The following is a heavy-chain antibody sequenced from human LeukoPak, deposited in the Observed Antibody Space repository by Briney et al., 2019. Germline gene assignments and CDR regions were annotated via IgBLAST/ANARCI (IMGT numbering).Heavy chain of an antibody. CDR3: ASPPGLEGDQVYFQH. CDR1: EFTISNYG. Sequence: PGGSLRLSCAASEFTISNYGMSWVRQAPGKGLEWVSAISGGGGYTYYVDSVKGRFTISRDNSKNTLYLQMNSLRAEDTAVYYCASPPGLEGDQVYFQHWGQGTLVTVSS. CDR2: ISGGGGYT. V-gene: IGHV3-23*01. J-gene: IGHJ1*01. D-gene: IGHD2-2*01.